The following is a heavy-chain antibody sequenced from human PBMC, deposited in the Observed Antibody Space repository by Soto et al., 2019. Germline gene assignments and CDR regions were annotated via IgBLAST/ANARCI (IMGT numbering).Heavy chain of an antibody. CDR1: GETFSFYS. Sequence: QVQLVQSGAEVKRPGSSVKVSCKASGETFSFYSINWVRQAPGLGLEWMGRVNPILSMSNYAQRFQGRVTMTADKSTSTAYMELSGLRSEDTAMYYCATSYGSGYRAYDYWGQGALVTVFS. D-gene: IGHD3-10*01. CDR2: VNPILSMS. J-gene: IGHJ4*02. V-gene: IGHV1-69*04. CDR3: ATSYGSGYRAYDY.